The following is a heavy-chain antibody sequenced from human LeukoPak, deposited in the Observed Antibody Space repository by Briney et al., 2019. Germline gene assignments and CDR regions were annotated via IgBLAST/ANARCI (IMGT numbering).Heavy chain of an antibody. J-gene: IGHJ4*02. CDR2: IYSGGST. D-gene: IGHD3-22*01. CDR1: GFIVSSTY. CDR3: AKDGGYHSDSIGPV. Sequence: HTGGSLRLSCAASGFIVSSTYMSWARQAPGKGLEWVSVIYSGGSTFYADSVKGRFTISRDNSKNSVFLQMNSLRAEDTAVYYCAKDGGYHSDSIGPVWGQGTLVTVSS. V-gene: IGHV3-66*01.